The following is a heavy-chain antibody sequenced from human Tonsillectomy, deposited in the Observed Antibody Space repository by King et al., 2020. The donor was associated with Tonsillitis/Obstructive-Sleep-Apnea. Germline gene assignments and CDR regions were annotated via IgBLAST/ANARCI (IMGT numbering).Heavy chain of an antibody. V-gene: IGHV3-13*01. CDR1: GFTFSRYD. Sequence: VQLVESGGGLVQPGGSLRLSCAASGFTFSRYDMPWVRQVTGKGLEWVSAIGTSGDTAFPGSVKGRFTISRENAKTSLYLQMNSLRVGDTAVYYCARGAYCTSASCYSPGAFDVWGQGTMVTVSS. D-gene: IGHD2-2*01. J-gene: IGHJ3*01. CDR2: IGTSGDT. CDR3: ARGAYCTSASCYSPGAFDV.